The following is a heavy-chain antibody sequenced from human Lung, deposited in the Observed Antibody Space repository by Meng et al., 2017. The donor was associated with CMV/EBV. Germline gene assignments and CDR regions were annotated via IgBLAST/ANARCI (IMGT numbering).Heavy chain of an antibody. CDR3: ANALFMVRVVTRNPLDF. V-gene: IGHV3-23*01. Sequence: GESLKISCAASGLTFSGSAMSWVRQAPGKGLEWVSTISGSGSTTYYADSVKGRFTISRDNSKYTVFLQMNSLRVEDTAVYYCANALFMVRVVTRNPLDFWGQGTLVTVSS. J-gene: IGHJ4*02. D-gene: IGHD3-10*01. CDR1: GLTFSGSA. CDR2: ISGSGSTT.